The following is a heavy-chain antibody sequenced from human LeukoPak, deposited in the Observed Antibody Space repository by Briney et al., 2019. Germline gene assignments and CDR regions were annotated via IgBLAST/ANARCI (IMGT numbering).Heavy chain of an antibody. D-gene: IGHD1-1*01. Sequence: SEPLSLTCTVSGGSISNYYWSWIRQPPGKGLEWIGYIYTSGSTNYNPSLKSRVTISVDTSKNQFSLKLSSVTAADTAVYYCARRFSAGTGAFDIWGQGTMVTVSS. CDR3: ARRFSAGTGAFDI. J-gene: IGHJ3*02. CDR1: GGSISNYY. V-gene: IGHV4-4*09. CDR2: IYTSGST.